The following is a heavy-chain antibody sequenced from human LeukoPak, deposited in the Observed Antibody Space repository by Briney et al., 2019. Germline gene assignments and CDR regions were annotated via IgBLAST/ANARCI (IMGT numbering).Heavy chain of an antibody. CDR3: ARSLSRSSGNDGFDM. CDR1: GYTFSDYY. J-gene: IGHJ3*02. V-gene: IGHV1-2*06. CDR2: INPNSGVT. D-gene: IGHD1-1*01. Sequence: APVKVSCKASGYTFSDYYMHWVRQAPGQGIEWMGRINPNSGVTNYAQKFQGRVTMTRDTSISTAYMDLSRLRSDDTAVYYCARSLSRSSGNDGFDMWGQGTMVTVSS.